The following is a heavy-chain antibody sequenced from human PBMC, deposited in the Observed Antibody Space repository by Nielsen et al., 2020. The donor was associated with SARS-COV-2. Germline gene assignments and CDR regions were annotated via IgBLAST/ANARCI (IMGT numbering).Heavy chain of an antibody. Sequence: GESLKISCVASGFTVSSDYMTWVRQAPGRELEWVSVIYTGDRTYYADSVKGRFIVSRDNSKNTMFLQMDSLRVEDTAVYYCVRDPLGLNIYWGQGTLVTVSS. CDR3: VRDPLGLNIY. J-gene: IGHJ4*02. D-gene: IGHD1/OR15-1a*01. V-gene: IGHV3-66*01. CDR2: IYTGDRT. CDR1: GFTVSSDY.